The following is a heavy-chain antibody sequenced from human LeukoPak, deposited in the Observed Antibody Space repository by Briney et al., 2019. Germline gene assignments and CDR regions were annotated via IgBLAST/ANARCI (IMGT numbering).Heavy chain of an antibody. V-gene: IGHV4-39*01. CDR3: AIRRDLAGYCSGGSCPLPYAFEI. CDR2: IYYSGST. CDR1: GGSISSSSYY. J-gene: IGHJ3*02. Sequence: SETLSLTCTVSGGSISSSSYYWGWIRQPPGKGLEWIGSIYYSGSTYYNPSLKSRVTISVDTSKNQFTLKLSPVTAADTAVYYCAIRRDLAGYCSGGSCPLPYAFEIWGQGTMVTVSS. D-gene: IGHD2-15*01.